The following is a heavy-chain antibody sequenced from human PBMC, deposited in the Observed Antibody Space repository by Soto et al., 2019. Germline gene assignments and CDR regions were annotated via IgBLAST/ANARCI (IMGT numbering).Heavy chain of an antibody. CDR1: GGTFSSYA. CDR2: MSAYNGNT. D-gene: IGHD3-22*01. Sequence: ASVKVSCKASGGTFSSYAISWVRQAPGQGLERMGWMSAYNGNTNYAQKLQGRVTMTTDTSTSTAYMELRSLRSDDTAVYYCAGDGQRGYYYGSSGFLADWFDPWGQGTLVPVSS. V-gene: IGHV1-18*01. CDR3: AGDGQRGYYYGSSGFLADWFDP. J-gene: IGHJ5*02.